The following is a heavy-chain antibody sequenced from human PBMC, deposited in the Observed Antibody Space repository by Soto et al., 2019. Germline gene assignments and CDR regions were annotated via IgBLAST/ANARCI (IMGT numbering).Heavy chain of an antibody. V-gene: IGHV4-4*02. D-gene: IGHD3-22*01. CDR3: ARSSRYQYDSSGGNFDY. CDR2: MYHTGST. J-gene: IGHJ4*02. CDR1: GVSISSNNW. Sequence: QVQLQESGPGLVKPSGTLSLTCAVSGVSISSNNWWSWVRQPPGKGLERIGEMYHTGSTNYNPSLKSRVTISVDKSKNHFSLELNSVTAADTAVYYCARSSRYQYDSSGGNFDYWGQGTLVTVSS.